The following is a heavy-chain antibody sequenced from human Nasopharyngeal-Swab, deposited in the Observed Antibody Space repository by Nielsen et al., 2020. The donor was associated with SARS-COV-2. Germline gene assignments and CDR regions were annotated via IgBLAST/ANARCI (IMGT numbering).Heavy chain of an antibody. V-gene: IGHV3-23*01. J-gene: IGHJ4*02. CDR2: ISASGRAT. CDR1: GFGLNRYA. CDR3: ARGCDTDCFRVDS. D-gene: IGHD2-21*02. Sequence: GGSLRLSCLAFGFGLNRYAMIWVRQAPGKGLEWVSGISASGRATYYADSVEGRLTISRDNSRNTLSLQMNNLRAEDTATYYCARGCDTDCFRVDSWGQGTLVTVSS.